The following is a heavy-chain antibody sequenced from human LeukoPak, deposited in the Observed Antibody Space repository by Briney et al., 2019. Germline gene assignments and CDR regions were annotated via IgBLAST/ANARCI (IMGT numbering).Heavy chain of an antibody. CDR2: IWYDGSNK. D-gene: IGHD3-22*01. Sequence: GGSLRLSCAASGFTFSSYGMHWVRQAPGKGLEWVAVIWYDGSNKYYADSVKGRFTISRDNSKNTLYLQVNSLRAEDTAVYYCAKARAYYYDSSGYYLLDYWGQGTLVTVSS. J-gene: IGHJ4*02. V-gene: IGHV3-33*06. CDR1: GFTFSSYG. CDR3: AKARAYYYDSSGYYLLDY.